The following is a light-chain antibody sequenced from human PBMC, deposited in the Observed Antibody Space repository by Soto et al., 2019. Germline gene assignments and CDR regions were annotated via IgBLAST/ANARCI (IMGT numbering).Light chain of an antibody. Sequence: QSVLTQPASVSGSPGQSITISCTGTSSDVGGYNHVSWYQQHPGKAPKLIIYEVRNRPSGVSNRLSGSKSGNTASLTISGLQADDEADYYCCSYTSSSIRVFGGGPKVTVL. J-gene: IGLJ3*02. CDR1: SSDVGGYNH. CDR3: CSYTSSSIRV. V-gene: IGLV2-14*01. CDR2: EVR.